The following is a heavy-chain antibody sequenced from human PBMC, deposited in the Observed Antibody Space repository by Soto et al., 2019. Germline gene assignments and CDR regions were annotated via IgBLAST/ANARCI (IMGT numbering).Heavy chain of an antibody. Sequence: ASVKVSCKVSGYTLTELSMHWVRQAPGKGLEWMGGFDPEDGETIYAQKFQGRVTMTEDTSTDTAYMELSSLRSEDTAVYYCATGFLPHRGSYFPPPYWGQGTLVTVS. V-gene: IGHV1-24*01. CDR1: GYTLTELS. CDR2: FDPEDGET. D-gene: IGHD1-26*01. J-gene: IGHJ4*02. CDR3: ATGFLPHRGSYFPPPY.